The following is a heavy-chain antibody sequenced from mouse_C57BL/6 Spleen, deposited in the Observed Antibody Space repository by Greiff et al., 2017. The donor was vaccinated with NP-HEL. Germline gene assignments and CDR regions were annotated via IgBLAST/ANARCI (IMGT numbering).Heavy chain of an antibody. CDR3: ARGPPEGLDYAGAMDY. D-gene: IGHD2-4*01. Sequence: VQLQQSGAELAKPGASVKLSCKASGYTFTSYWMHWVKQRPGPGLEWIGYINPSSGYTTYTQKFKDKATLTADKSSSTAYMQLSSLTYEDSPVYYCARGPPEGLDYAGAMDYWGQGTSVTVSS. J-gene: IGHJ4*01. CDR1: GYTFTSYW. V-gene: IGHV1-7*01. CDR2: INPSSGYT.